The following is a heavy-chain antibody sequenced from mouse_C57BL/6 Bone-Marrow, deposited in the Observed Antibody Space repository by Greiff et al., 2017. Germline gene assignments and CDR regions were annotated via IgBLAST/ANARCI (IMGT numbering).Heavy chain of an antibody. CDR1: GYTFTSYW. V-gene: IGHV1-69*01. Sequence: VQLQQPGAELVMPGASVKLSCKASGYTFTSYWMHWVKQRPGQGLEWIGEFDPSDSYTNYNQKFKGKSTLTVDKSSSTAYMQRSSLTSEDSAVYYCASESILYGSSPPYFDYWGQGTTLTVSS. CDR3: ASESILYGSSPPYFDY. D-gene: IGHD1-1*01. J-gene: IGHJ2*01. CDR2: FDPSDSYT.